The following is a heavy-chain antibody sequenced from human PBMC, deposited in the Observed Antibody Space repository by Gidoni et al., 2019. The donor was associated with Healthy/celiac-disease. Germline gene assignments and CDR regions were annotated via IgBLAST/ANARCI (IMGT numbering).Heavy chain of an antibody. CDR3: TRSCTNGVCLFDY. CDR2: IRSKAYGGTT. CDR1: GFPFGDYA. Sequence: EVQLVESGGGLVQPGRSRRLSCTASGFPFGDYAMSWFRQAPGKGLEWVGFIRSKAYGGTTEYAASVKGRFTISRDDSKSIAYLQMNSLKTEDTAVYYCTRSCTNGVCLFDYWGQGTLVTVSS. J-gene: IGHJ4*02. V-gene: IGHV3-49*03. D-gene: IGHD2-8*01.